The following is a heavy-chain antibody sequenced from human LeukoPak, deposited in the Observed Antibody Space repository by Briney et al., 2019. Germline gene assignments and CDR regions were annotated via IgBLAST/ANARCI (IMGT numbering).Heavy chain of an antibody. CDR2: IYYSGST. J-gene: IGHJ4*02. V-gene: IGHV4-59*01. D-gene: IGHD6-13*01. Sequence: SETLSLTCTVSGGSISSYYWSWIRQPPGKGLEWIGYIYYSGSTNYNPSLKSRVTISVDTSKNQFSLKLSSVTAADTAVYYCAREPYSSIWVDYWGQGTLVTVSS. CDR1: GGSISSYY. CDR3: AREPYSSIWVDY.